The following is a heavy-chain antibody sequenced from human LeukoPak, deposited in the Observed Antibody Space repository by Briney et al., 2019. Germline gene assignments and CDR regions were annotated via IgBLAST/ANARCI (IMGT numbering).Heavy chain of an antibody. CDR1: GFTFSSYG. D-gene: IGHD4-17*01. CDR3: AKNLRVSSHYGIDY. CDR2: IWYDGSNK. Sequence: GGSLRLSCAASGFTFSSYGMHWVRQAPGKGLEWVAVIWYDGSNKYYADSVKGRFTISRDNSKNTLYLQMNSLRAEDTAVYYCAKNLRVSSHYGIDYWGQGTLVTVSS. V-gene: IGHV3-33*06. J-gene: IGHJ4*02.